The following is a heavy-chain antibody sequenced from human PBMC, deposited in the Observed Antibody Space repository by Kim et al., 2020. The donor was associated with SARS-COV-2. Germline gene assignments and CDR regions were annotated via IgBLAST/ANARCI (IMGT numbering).Heavy chain of an antibody. CDR1: GFTFSSYS. CDR2: ISSSSSYI. V-gene: IGHV3-21*01. J-gene: IGHJ5*02. Sequence: GGSLRLSCAASGFTFSSYSMNWVRQAPGKGLEWVSSISSSSSYIYYADSVKGRFTISRDNAKNSLYLQMNSLRAEDTAVYYCARDPRSWYYDNRFDPWGQGTLVTVSS. D-gene: IGHD3-22*01. CDR3: ARDPRSWYYDNRFDP.